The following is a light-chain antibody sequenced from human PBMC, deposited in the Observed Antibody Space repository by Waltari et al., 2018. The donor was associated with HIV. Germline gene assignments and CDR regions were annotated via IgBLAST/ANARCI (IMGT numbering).Light chain of an antibody. CDR2: AAS. CDR1: QSISSY. J-gene: IGKJ3*01. CDR3: QQSNSSPFT. Sequence: GDRVTITCRASQSISSYLNWYQQKPGKAPKLLIYAASSLQSGVPSRFSGSGFGTDFTLTISSLQPEDFATYYCQQSNSSPFTFGPGTKVDIK. V-gene: IGKV1-39*01.